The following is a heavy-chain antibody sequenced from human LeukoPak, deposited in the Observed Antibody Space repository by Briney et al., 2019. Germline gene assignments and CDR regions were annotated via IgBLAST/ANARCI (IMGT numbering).Heavy chain of an antibody. CDR1: GGSIDSTSYF. J-gene: IGHJ4*02. Sequence: SETLSLTCSVSGGSIDSTSYFWGWVRQPPGKGLEWIGSIYYTGDAYYNPSLKSRVTISVDTSKNQFSLKLSSVTAADTAVYYCARAKRWLQPFDYWGQGTLVTVSS. CDR3: ARAKRWLQPFDY. CDR2: IYYTGDA. V-gene: IGHV4-39*07. D-gene: IGHD5-24*01.